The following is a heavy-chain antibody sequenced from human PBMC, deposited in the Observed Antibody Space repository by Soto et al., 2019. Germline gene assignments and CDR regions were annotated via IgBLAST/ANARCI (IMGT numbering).Heavy chain of an antibody. D-gene: IGHD5-12*01. CDR2: ISGGSSLI. Sequence: EVQLMESGGGLVQPGGSLRLSCAASGFTFSSYSMSWVRQTPGKGLEWVSHISGGSSLIYYADSVKGRFTISRDNAENPLYLQMNSLRAEDTAVYYCATRSRGYSGYVKYWGQGTVVTVSS. CDR3: ATRSRGYSGYVKY. V-gene: IGHV3-48*01. CDR1: GFTFSSYS. J-gene: IGHJ4*02.